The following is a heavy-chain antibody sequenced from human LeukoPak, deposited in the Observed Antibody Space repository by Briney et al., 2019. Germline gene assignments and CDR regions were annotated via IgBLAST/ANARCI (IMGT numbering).Heavy chain of an antibody. J-gene: IGHJ4*02. V-gene: IGHV3-48*03. Sequence: GGSLRLSCAASGFTFSSYEMNWVRQAPGKGLEWVSYISSSGSTIYYADSVKGRFTISRDNAENSLYLQMNSLRAEDTAVYYCASLRRGGYNSVDYWGQGTLVTVSS. CDR3: ASLRRGGYNSVDY. CDR2: ISSSGSTI. D-gene: IGHD5-24*01. CDR1: GFTFSSYE.